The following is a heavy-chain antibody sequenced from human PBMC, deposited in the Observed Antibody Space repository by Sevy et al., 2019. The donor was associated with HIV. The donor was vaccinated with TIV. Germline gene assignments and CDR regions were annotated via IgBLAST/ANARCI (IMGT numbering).Heavy chain of an antibody. Sequence: GGSLRLSCAASGFTFNNFAMGWVRQAPGKGLDWISVISGNGDYTYYADSVKGRFTISRDNSKNPLFLQMNSLRAEDTAIFYCAKKMGGGSGMAFLVDYWGQGTLVTVSS. CDR3: AKKMGGGSGMAFLVDY. CDR2: ISGNGDYT. D-gene: IGHD5-18*01. J-gene: IGHJ4*02. CDR1: GFTFNNFA. V-gene: IGHV3-23*01.